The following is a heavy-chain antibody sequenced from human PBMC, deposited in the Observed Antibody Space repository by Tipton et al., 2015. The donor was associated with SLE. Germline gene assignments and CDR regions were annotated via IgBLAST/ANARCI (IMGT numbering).Heavy chain of an antibody. CDR1: GGSISSYY. D-gene: IGHD1-1*01. CDR3: ARDLGTAGAFDI. J-gene: IGHJ3*02. CDR2: IYYSGST. Sequence: LRLSCTVSGGSISSYYWSWIRQPPGKGLEWIGYIYYSGSTNYNPSLKSRVTISVDTSKNQFSLKLSSVTAADTAVYYCARDLGTAGAFDIWGQGTMVTVSS. V-gene: IGHV4-59*01.